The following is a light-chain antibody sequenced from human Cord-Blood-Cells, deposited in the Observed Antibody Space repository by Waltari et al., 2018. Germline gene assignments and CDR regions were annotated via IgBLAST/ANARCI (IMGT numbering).Light chain of an antibody. CDR2: EGS. J-gene: IGLJ1*01. Sequence: QSALTQPASVSGPPGQSITISCIGTSSDVGSYNLVPWYHQHPGKAPKLMIYEGSKRPSRVSNRFSGSKSCTTASLTISGHQAEDGSDYYCCTYAGSSTFYVFGTGTKVTVL. V-gene: IGLV2-23*03. CDR1: SSDVGSYNL. CDR3: CTYAGSSTFYV.